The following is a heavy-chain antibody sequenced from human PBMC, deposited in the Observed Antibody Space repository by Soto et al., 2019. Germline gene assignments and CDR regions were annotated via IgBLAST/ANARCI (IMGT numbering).Heavy chain of an antibody. CDR2: VSPPFRTS. Sequence: QVPLVQSGAEVKKPGSSVKVSCKTSGVSFNNNGIGWVRQAPGHGPEWMGGVSPPFRTSNYARKFQGRISITADASTGTVNMELSSLTSEDTAQYYCARVLYYGSGSYSPYGMDVWGQGTTVTVSS. J-gene: IGHJ6*02. D-gene: IGHD3-10*01. CDR3: ARVLYYGSGSYSPYGMDV. V-gene: IGHV1-69*01. CDR1: GVSFNNNG.